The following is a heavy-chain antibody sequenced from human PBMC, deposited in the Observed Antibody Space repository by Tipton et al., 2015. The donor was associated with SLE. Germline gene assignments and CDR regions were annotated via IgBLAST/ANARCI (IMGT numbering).Heavy chain of an antibody. V-gene: IGHV4-39*07. Sequence: TLSLTCTVSGGSISSGDYYWSWIRQPPGKGLEWIGEINHSGSPNYNPSLKSRVTISVDTSKNQFSLKLSSVTAADTAVYYCARDGARDGDYVDYWGQGTLVTVSS. CDR1: GGSISSGDYY. D-gene: IGHD4-17*01. CDR3: ARDGARDGDYVDY. J-gene: IGHJ4*02. CDR2: INHSGSP.